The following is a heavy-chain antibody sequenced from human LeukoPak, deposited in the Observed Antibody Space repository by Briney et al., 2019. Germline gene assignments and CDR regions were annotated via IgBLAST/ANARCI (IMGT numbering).Heavy chain of an antibody. D-gene: IGHD2/OR15-2a*01. CDR3: TTLSAHWFDP. CDR1: GFTLSGYS. CDR2: ISSDSSSI. V-gene: IGHV3-21*01. Sequence: PGGSLRLSCVGSGFTLSGYSMNWVRQSREMGLEWVSSISSDSSSIYYGDSLKGRFTVSRDNAKNSLYLQMTGLKDDDTAIYYCTTLSAHWFDPWGRGTLVTVSS. J-gene: IGHJ5*02.